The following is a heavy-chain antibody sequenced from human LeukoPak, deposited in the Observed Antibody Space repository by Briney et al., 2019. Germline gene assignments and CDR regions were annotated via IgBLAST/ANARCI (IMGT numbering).Heavy chain of an antibody. CDR2: ITTSLII. CDR1: GFTFASYS. Sequence: PGGSLRLSCVASGFTFASYSMTWVRQAPGKGLEWVSSITTSLIISYADSVKGRFSISRDDSRSTLYLQLTSLTVEDTALYYCVRGTPEAYYWGQGTLVTVSS. CDR3: VRGTPEAYY. V-gene: IGHV3-23*01. J-gene: IGHJ4*02. D-gene: IGHD1-14*01.